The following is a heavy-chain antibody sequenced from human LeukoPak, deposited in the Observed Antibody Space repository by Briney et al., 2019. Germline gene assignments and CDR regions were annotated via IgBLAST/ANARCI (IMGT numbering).Heavy chain of an antibody. CDR1: GFTFSSYS. Sequence: GGSLRLSCAASGFTFSSYSMNWVRQAPGKGLEWVSYISSSSSTIYYADSVKGRFTISRDNAKNSLYLQMNSLRAEDTAVYYCARDWDYDSSGYYHFDYWGQGTLVTVSS. J-gene: IGHJ4*02. D-gene: IGHD3-22*01. V-gene: IGHV3-48*01. CDR2: ISSSSSTI. CDR3: ARDWDYDSSGYYHFDY.